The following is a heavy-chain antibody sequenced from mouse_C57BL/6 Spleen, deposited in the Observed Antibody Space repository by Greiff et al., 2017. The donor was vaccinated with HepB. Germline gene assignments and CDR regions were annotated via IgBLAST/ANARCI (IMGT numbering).Heavy chain of an antibody. CDR1: GFNIKDDY. V-gene: IGHV14-4*01. J-gene: IGHJ3*01. CDR3: TRGVGAY. CDR2: IDPENGDT. Sequence: VHVKQSGAELVRPGASVKLSCTASGFNIKDDYMHWVKQRPEQGLEWIGWIDPENGDTEYASKFQGKATITADTSSNTAYLQLSSLASEDTAVYYCTRGVGAYWGQGTLVTVSA.